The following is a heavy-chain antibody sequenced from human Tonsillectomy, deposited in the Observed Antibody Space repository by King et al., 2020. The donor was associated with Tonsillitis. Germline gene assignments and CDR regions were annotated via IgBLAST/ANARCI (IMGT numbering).Heavy chain of an antibody. CDR1: VFSLSTDEMR. Sequence: TLKESGPALVKPTQTLTLTCTFSVFSLSTDEMRVSWVRQPPGKALAWLARIDWYDEKCYITSLKTRLTISRDTSKNQVVLRMTNMDPGDTATYYCTRSQAGSNWFDPWGRGTLVTVSS. CDR3: TRSQAGSNWFDP. CDR2: IDWYDEK. J-gene: IGHJ5*02. V-gene: IGHV2-70*04.